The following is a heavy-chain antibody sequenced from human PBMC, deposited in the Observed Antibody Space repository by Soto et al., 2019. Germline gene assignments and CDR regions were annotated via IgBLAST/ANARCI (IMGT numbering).Heavy chain of an antibody. D-gene: IGHD6-13*01. CDR2: ISAYNGNT. Sequence: GASVKVSCKASGYTFTSYGISWVRQAPGQGLEWMGWISAYNGNTNYAQKLQGRVTMTTDTSTSTAYMELRSLRSDDTAVYYCASSVYSSSWHYYGMDVWGQGTTVTVSS. J-gene: IGHJ6*02. CDR3: ASSVYSSSWHYYGMDV. V-gene: IGHV1-18*01. CDR1: GYTFTSYG.